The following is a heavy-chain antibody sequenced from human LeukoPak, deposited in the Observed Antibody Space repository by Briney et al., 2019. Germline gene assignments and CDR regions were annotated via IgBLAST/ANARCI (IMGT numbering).Heavy chain of an antibody. Sequence: SETLSLTCAVYGGSFSGYYWSWIRQPPGKGLEWIGEINHSGSTNYNPTLKSRVTISVDTSKNQFSLKLSSVTAADTAVYYCARWRFLEWFQTYYYGMDVWGQGTTVTVSS. CDR3: ARWRFLEWFQTYYYGMDV. J-gene: IGHJ6*02. D-gene: IGHD3-3*01. CDR2: INHSGST. V-gene: IGHV4-34*01. CDR1: GGSFSGYY.